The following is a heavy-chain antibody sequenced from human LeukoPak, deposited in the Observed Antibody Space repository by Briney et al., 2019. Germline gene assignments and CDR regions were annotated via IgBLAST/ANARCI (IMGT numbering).Heavy chain of an antibody. V-gene: IGHV1-18*01. CDR3: ARLYDSSGYYYYDY. CDR2: ISAYNGNT. Sequence: ASVKVSCKASGYTFTSYGNSWVRQAPGQGLEWMGWISAYNGNTNYAQKLQGRVTMTTDTSTSTAYMELRSLRSDDTAVYYCARLYDSSGYYYYDYWGQGTLVTVSS. D-gene: IGHD3-22*01. CDR1: GYTFTSYG. J-gene: IGHJ4*02.